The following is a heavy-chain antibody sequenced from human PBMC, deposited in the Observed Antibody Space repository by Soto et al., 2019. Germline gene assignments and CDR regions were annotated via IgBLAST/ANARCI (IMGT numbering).Heavy chain of an antibody. CDR3: APERGVTLFDY. CDR1: GFTVSSNY. V-gene: IGHV3-7*01. D-gene: IGHD2-21*02. J-gene: IGHJ4*02. CDR2: IKQDGSEK. Sequence: GGSLRLSSAASGFTVSSNYMSWVRQAPGKGLGWVANIKQDGSEKYYVDSVKGRFTISRDNAKNSLYLQMNSLRAEDTAVYYCAPERGVTLFDYWGQGTLVTVSS.